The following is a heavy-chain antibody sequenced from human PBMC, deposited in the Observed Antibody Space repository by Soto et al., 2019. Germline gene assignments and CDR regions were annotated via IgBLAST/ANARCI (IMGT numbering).Heavy chain of an antibody. V-gene: IGHV4-59*08. Sequence: SETLSLTCTVSGGSISGYYWSWIRQPPGKGLEWIGNIYYSGSTNYNPSLKSRITITVDTSKNQFSLKLSSVTAADTAVFYCARHYCSGGSCRSYFDYWGQGTLVTVSS. CDR2: IYYSGST. J-gene: IGHJ4*02. CDR1: GGSISGYY. D-gene: IGHD2-15*01. CDR3: ARHYCSGGSCRSYFDY.